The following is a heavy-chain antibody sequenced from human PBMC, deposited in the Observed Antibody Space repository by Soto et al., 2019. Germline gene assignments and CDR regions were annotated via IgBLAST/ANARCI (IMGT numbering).Heavy chain of an antibody. Sequence: GGSLRLSCAASGFTFSSYAMGWVRQAPGKGLEWVSAISGSGGSTDYAAPVKGRFTISRDDSKNTLYLQMNSLKTEDTAVYYCTTEYYYDSSGYVDYWGQGTLVTVSS. J-gene: IGHJ4*02. CDR3: TTEYYYDSSGYVDY. V-gene: IGHV3-23*01. CDR2: ISGSGGST. CDR1: GFTFSSYA. D-gene: IGHD3-22*01.